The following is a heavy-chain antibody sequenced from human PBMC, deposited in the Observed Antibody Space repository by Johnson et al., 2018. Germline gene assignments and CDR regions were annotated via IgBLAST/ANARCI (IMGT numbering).Heavy chain of an antibody. D-gene: IGHD1-7*01. Sequence: QVQLVESGGGVVQXGRSLRLSCAASGFTFRSYAMHWVRQAPGKGLEWVAVISYDGRKKYYADSVKGRFTIPRDNSKNTLYPQMNSRRAEDTAGYYCASASTGTTSYYMDVWGKGTTVTVSS. CDR2: ISYDGRKK. CDR1: GFTFRSYA. J-gene: IGHJ6*03. CDR3: ASASTGTTSYYMDV. V-gene: IGHV3-30*04.